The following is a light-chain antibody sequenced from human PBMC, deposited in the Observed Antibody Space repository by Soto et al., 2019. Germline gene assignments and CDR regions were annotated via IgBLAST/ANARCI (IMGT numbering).Light chain of an antibody. CDR1: QSILSSSDNKDY. V-gene: IGKV4-1*01. J-gene: IGKJ1*01. CDR3: HHYYSAPLT. Sequence: DIVMTQSPDSLAVSLGERATINCKSSQSILSSSDNKDYLAWYQQKPGQPPKLLIYWASTRESGVPDRFSGRGSGTDFTLTVSSLHAEDVAVYYCHHYYSAPLTFGQGTKVEIK. CDR2: WAS.